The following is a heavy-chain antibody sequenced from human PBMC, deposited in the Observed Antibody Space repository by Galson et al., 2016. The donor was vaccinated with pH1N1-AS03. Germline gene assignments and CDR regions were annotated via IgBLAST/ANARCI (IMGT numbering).Heavy chain of an antibody. CDR3: ARDVGGPDDY. J-gene: IGHJ4*02. Sequence: SLRLSCAASGFTFSRYWMHWVRQAPGKGLVWVSHINEDGSTTRYADSVKGRFTTSRDNSESTLYLQMNSLGDDDTAVYYCARDVGGPDDYWGQGTLVTVSS. V-gene: IGHV3-74*01. CDR1: GFTFSRYW. CDR2: INEDGSTT. D-gene: IGHD4-23*01.